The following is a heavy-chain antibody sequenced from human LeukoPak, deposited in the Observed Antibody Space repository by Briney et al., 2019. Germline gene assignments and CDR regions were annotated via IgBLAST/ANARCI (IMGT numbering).Heavy chain of an antibody. CDR1: GGSFSGYY. J-gene: IGHJ6*03. V-gene: IGHV4-34*01. CDR3: ARTTTSRYYYYYMDV. Sequence: MASETLSLTCAVYGGSFSGYYWSWIRQPPGRGLEWIGEINHSGSTNYNPSLKSRVTISVDTSKNQFSLKLSSVTAADTAVYYCARTTTSRYYYYYMDVWGKGTTVTVSS. CDR2: INHSGST. D-gene: IGHD4-17*01.